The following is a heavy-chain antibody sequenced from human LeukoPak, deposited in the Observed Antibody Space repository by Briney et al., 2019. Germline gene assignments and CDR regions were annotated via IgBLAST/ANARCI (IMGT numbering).Heavy chain of an antibody. D-gene: IGHD3-3*01. V-gene: IGHV1-2*02. CDR1: GYTFTGYY. CDR2: INPNSGGT. J-gene: IGHJ6*02. Sequence: HGASVKVSCKASGYTFTGYYMHWVRQAPGQGLEWMGWINPNSGGTNYAQKFQGRVTMTRDTSISTAYMELSRLRSDDTAVYYCARDRKPHDDYYYYGMDVWGQGTTVTVSS. CDR3: ARDRKPHDDYYYYGMDV.